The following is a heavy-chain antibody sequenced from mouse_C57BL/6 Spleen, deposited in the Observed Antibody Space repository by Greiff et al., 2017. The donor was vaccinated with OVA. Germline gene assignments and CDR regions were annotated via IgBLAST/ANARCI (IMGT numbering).Heavy chain of an antibody. Sequence: EVMLVESEGGLVQPGSSMKLSCTASGFTFSDYYMAWVRQVPEKGLEWVANINYDGSSTYYLDSLKSRFIISRDNAKNILYLQMSSLKSEDTATYYCARDRGDGYYAYWYFDVWGTGTTVTVSS. CDR2: INYDGSST. V-gene: IGHV5-16*01. CDR1: GFTFSDYY. CDR3: ARDRGDGYYAYWYFDV. J-gene: IGHJ1*03. D-gene: IGHD2-3*01.